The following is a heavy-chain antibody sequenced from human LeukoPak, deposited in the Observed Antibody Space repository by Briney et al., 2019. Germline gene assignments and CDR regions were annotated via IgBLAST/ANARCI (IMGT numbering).Heavy chain of an antibody. CDR3: AIWTSGNY. D-gene: IGHD1-1*01. CDR2: MDPSGSQK. Sequence: GGSLRLSCAASEFIFNRSWMNWVRQAPGKGLEWVANMDPSGSQKRYADSVKGRFTISKDNPGTSLYLDMFGLRAEDTAIYYCAIWTSGNYWGQGTLVTVSS. J-gene: IGHJ4*02. CDR1: EFIFNRSW. V-gene: IGHV3-7*01.